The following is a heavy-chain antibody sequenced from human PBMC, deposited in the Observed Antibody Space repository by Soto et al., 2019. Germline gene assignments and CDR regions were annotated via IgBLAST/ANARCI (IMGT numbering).Heavy chain of an antibody. D-gene: IGHD6-19*01. CDR2: ISYDGSNK. J-gene: IGHJ4*02. Sequence: PVGSLRLSCAASGFTFSDSYMSWIRQAPGKGLEWVAVISYDGSNKYYADSVKGRFTISRDNSKNTLYLQMNSLRAEDTAVYYCANGLSSGWYYFDYWGQGTLVTVSS. CDR1: GFTFSDSY. CDR3: ANGLSSGWYYFDY. V-gene: IGHV3-30*18.